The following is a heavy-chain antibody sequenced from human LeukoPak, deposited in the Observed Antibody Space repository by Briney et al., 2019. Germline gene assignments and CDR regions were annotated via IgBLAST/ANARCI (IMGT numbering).Heavy chain of an antibody. Sequence: PSETLSLTCTVSGGSISSYYWSWIRQPAGKGLEWIGRIYTSGSTNYNPSLKSRVTMSVDTSKNQFSLKLSSVTAADTAVYYCARDPPYDFWSQYTKDDYYYYGMDVWAKGPRSPSP. J-gene: IGHJ6*02. V-gene: IGHV4-4*07. D-gene: IGHD3-3*01. CDR1: GGSISSYY. CDR3: ARDPPYDFWSQYTKDDYYYYGMDV. CDR2: IYTSGST.